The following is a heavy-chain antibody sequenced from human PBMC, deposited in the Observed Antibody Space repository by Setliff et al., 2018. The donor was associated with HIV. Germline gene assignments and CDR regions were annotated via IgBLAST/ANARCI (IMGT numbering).Heavy chain of an antibody. Sequence: ASVKVSCKASGYTFTSYGISWVRQAPGQGLEWMGWISAYNGNTNYAEKFQGRVTMTTDTSTSTAYMELRSLRSDDTAVYYCARPLTTSVNFWGDAFAIWGQGTMVTVSS. J-gene: IGHJ3*02. V-gene: IGHV1-18*01. CDR1: GYTFTSYG. CDR3: ARPLTTSVNFWGDAFAI. D-gene: IGHD3-3*01. CDR2: ISAYNGNT.